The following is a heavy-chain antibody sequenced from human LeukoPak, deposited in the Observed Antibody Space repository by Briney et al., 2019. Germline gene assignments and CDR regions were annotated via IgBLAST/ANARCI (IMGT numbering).Heavy chain of an antibody. J-gene: IGHJ4*02. CDR1: GYTFTGYY. CDR3: AMSTGDGYIIFDY. D-gene: IGHD5-24*01. V-gene: IGHV1-2*06. Sequence: GASVKVSCKASGYTFTGYYMHWVRQAPGQGLEWMGRINPNSGGTNYAQKFQGRVTMTRDTSISTAYMELSRLRSDDTAVYYCAMSTGDGYIIFDYWGQGTLVTVSS. CDR2: INPNSGGT.